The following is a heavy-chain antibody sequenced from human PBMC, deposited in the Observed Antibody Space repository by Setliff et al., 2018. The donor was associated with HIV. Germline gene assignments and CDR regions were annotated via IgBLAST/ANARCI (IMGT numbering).Heavy chain of an antibody. D-gene: IGHD3-10*01. CDR1: GFTFSNYA. CDR3: AKVFAFGVDGFDI. CDR2: IGAAGYPT. J-gene: IGHJ3*02. Sequence: GGSLRLSCAASGFTFSNYAMGWVRQGPGKGLEWVSTIGAAGYPTRYAESVKGRFTISKDNSQNALYLQMNSLTDEDTAVYYCAKVFAFGVDGFDIWGQGTMVTVSS. V-gene: IGHV3-23*01.